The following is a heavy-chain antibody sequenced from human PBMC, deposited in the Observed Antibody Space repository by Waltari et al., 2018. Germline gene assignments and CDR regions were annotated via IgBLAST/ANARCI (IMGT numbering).Heavy chain of an antibody. CDR2: VLSTGKT. J-gene: IGHJ3*01. D-gene: IGHD2-15*01. CDR1: GDSVTSANW. CDR3: ARDPGRGLYLDV. Sequence: GLVKPSGTLSLTCAVSGDSVTSANWWSWVRQSPQRGLEWIGQVLSTGKTNYSPSFASRVTMSLDASNNQFSLKVTSATAADTAVYYCARDPGRGLYLDV. V-gene: IGHV4-4*02.